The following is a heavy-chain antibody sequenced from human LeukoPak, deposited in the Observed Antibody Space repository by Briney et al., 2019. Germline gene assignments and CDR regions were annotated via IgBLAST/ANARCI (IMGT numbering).Heavy chain of an antibody. J-gene: IGHJ4*02. CDR1: GFIFSSYA. V-gene: IGHV3-23*03. Sequence: PGGSLRLSCAASGFIFSSYAMNWVRQAPGRGVEWVSGIFTDGSETFYADSVKGHFTISRDNSKNTLYLQMNSLRAEDTAVYYCAKEPTYSSTWYGIDYWGQGTLVTVSS. D-gene: IGHD6-13*01. CDR2: IFTDGSET. CDR3: AKEPTYSSTWYGIDY.